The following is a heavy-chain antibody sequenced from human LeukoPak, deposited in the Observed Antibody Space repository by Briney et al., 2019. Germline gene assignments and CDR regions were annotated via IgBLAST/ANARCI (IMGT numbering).Heavy chain of an antibody. CDR3: ARLDYAGNPFDN. D-gene: IGHD4-23*01. CDR1: GYSFISYW. J-gene: IGHJ4*02. CDR2: IYPGDSDT. Sequence: PGESLKISCKVSGYSFISYWIGWVRQMPDKGLESLGMIYPGDSDTRYSPSFQGPVTLSVDKSITTAYLQWSSLKASDTAIYYCARLDYAGNPFDNWGPGTLVTVSS. V-gene: IGHV5-51*01.